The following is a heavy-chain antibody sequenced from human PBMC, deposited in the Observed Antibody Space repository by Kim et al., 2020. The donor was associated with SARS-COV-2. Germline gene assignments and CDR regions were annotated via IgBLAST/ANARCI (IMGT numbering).Heavy chain of an antibody. Sequence: GGSLRLSCAASGFTFSSYAMHWVRQAPGKGLEWVAILWSDGSKKYYAGSVKGRFTISRDTSKSTLYLEMNSLRAEDTAVYYCARDRERSTPYSSGRWTYYYFAVAGWSQGTTVTVYS. J-gene: IGHJ6*02. V-gene: IGHV3-33*08. CDR1: GFTFSSYA. CDR3: ARDRERSTPYSSGRWTYYYFAVAG. CDR2: LWSDGSKK. D-gene: IGHD6-19*01.